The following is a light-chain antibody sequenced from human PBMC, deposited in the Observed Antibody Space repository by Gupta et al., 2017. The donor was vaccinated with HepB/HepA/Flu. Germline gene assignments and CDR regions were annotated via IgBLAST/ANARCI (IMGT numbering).Light chain of an antibody. J-gene: IGLJ2*01. V-gene: IGLV2-14*03. CDR3: SSYTGSSTFV. CDR1: SSDVGGYNY. CDR2: DVS. Sequence: QSALTQPASVSGSPGQSITISCTGTSSDVGGYNYVSWYQQHQGKEPKRMMDDVSNRPSGVSNRGSGSKSGKNESSHTSGLQAEDDADEYCSSYTGSSTFVFGGGTRMTVL.